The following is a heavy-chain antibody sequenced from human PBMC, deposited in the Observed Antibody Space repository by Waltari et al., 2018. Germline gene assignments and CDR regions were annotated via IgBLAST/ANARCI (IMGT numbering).Heavy chain of an antibody. D-gene: IGHD3-3*01. CDR1: GGSFSGYY. Sequence: QVQLQQWGAGLLKPSETLSLTCVVSGGSFSGYYWSWVRQPPGKGLEWIGEINHSGSTNYNPSLKSRVTISIDTSKIQFSLKLRSVTVADTAVYYCARANTIFGVIRTWYYMDVWGKGTPVTVSS. CDR3: ARANTIFGVIRTWYYMDV. J-gene: IGHJ6*03. CDR2: INHSGST. V-gene: IGHV4-34*01.